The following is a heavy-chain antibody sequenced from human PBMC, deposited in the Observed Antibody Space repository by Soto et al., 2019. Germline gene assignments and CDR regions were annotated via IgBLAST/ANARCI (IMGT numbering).Heavy chain of an antibody. CDR1: GDTFTSYY. J-gene: IGHJ5*02. V-gene: IGHV1-46*01. Sequence: QVQLVQSGAEVKRPGASVKVSCKAPGDTFTSYYLNWVRQAPGQGLEWMGVINPHGGSTKYAQKFQGRITMTRDTSRSTVYMELSSLRSDHTAIYYCARSSGGNFGIIIEGSNWFDPWGQGTLVTVSS. CDR2: INPHGGST. CDR3: ARSSGGNFGIIIEGSNWFDP. D-gene: IGHD3-3*01.